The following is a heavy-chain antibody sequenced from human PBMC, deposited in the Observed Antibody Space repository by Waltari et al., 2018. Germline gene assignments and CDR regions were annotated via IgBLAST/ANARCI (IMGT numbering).Heavy chain of an antibody. CDR1: GFSFSTYT. CDR2: ISDSSVFI. Sequence: EVQLVESGGGLVKPGGSLRVSCAASGFSFSTYTMNWVRQAPGKGLEWGSSISDSSVFIYYADSVKGRFTISRDNVKNSVSLQMSSLRADDSAVYYCARVVSAAGTLYQFDYWGQGTLVTVSS. CDR3: ARVVSAAGTLYQFDY. V-gene: IGHV3-21*01. J-gene: IGHJ4*02. D-gene: IGHD6-13*01.